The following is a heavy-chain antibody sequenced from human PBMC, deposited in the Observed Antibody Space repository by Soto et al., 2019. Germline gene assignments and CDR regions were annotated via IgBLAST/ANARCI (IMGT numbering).Heavy chain of an antibody. CDR3: ASIGYDILTGSDY. CDR1: GGSISSSNW. D-gene: IGHD3-9*01. V-gene: IGHV4-4*02. CDR2: IYHSGST. Sequence: SETLSLTCAVSGGSISSSNWWSWVRQPPGKGLEWIGEIYHSGSTNYNPSLKSRVTISVDKSKNQFSLKLSSVTAADTAVYYCASIGYDILTGSDYWGQGTLVTVSS. J-gene: IGHJ4*02.